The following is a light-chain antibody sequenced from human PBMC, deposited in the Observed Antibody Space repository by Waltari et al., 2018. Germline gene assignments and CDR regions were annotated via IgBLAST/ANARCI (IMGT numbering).Light chain of an antibody. CDR2: WAP. CDR1: TGGWFSSNNRNY. J-gene: IGKJ3*01. V-gene: IGKV4-1*01. Sequence: DIVMTQSPDSLAVSLGERATINCQSRTGGWFSSNNRNYLAWYQQKPGQSPKPVLDWAPTRESGGPDRFSGSGSATDFTLTISSLQAEDVAVYYCQQYYSSPFTFGPGTKLEIK. CDR3: QQYYSSPFT.